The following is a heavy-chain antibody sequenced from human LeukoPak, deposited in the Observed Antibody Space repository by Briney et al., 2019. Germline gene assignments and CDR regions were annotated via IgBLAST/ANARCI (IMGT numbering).Heavy chain of an antibody. V-gene: IGHV1-69*13. D-gene: IGHD3-22*01. Sequence: SVKVSCKASGGTFSSYAISWVRQAPGQGLEWMGGIIPIFGTANYAQKFRGRVTITADESTSTAYMELSSLRSEDTAVYYCARENTYYYDSSGYYYFDYWGQGTLVTVSS. CDR2: IIPIFGTA. CDR1: GGTFSSYA. J-gene: IGHJ4*02. CDR3: ARENTYYYDSSGYYYFDY.